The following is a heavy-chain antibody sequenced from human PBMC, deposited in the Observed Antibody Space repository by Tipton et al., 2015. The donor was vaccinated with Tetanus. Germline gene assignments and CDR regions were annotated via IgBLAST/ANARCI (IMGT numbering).Heavy chain of an antibody. CDR2: IKSGGTT. Sequence: SLRLSCAASGFTFSSAWLSWVRLAPGRGPEWVARIKSGGTTEYAAPVKGRFSISRDDSKNTLYLQMNSLKTEDTAVYYCTTEILLWFGELSSNDYWGQGTLVTVSS. CDR3: TTEILLWFGELSSNDY. V-gene: IGHV3-15*01. J-gene: IGHJ4*02. CDR1: GFTFSSAW. D-gene: IGHD3-10*01.